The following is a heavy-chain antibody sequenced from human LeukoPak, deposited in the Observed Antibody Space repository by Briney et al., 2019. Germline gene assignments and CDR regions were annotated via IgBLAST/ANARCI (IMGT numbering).Heavy chain of an antibody. CDR2: SSYSGST. V-gene: IGHV4-39*01. CDR3: ARQTSDCTNGVRYIKVWDY. Sequence: PSETLSLTCTVSGGSISSSSYYWGWIRQPPGKGLEWIGSSSYSGSTFDNPSLKSRVTISVDTSKNQFSLKLSSVTAADTAVHYCARQTSDCTNGVRYIKVWDYWGQGTLVTVSS. J-gene: IGHJ4*02. D-gene: IGHD2-8*01. CDR1: GGSISSSSYY.